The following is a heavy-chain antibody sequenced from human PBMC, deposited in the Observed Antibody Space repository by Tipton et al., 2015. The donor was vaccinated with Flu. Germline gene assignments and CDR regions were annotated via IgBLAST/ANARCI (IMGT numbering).Heavy chain of an antibody. CDR1: GGSVSSAGYY. J-gene: IGHJ4*02. D-gene: IGHD6-13*01. CDR2: IYYSGTT. Sequence: TLSLTCTVSGGSVSSAGYYWTWIRQPPGKGLEYIGQIYYSGTTTYDPSLKNRVTISIDRSKNQFSLKLTSVTAADTAVYYCARDDAAAGPRVLTYWGQGIPVTVSS. V-gene: IGHV4-61*08. CDR3: ARDDAAAGPRVLTY.